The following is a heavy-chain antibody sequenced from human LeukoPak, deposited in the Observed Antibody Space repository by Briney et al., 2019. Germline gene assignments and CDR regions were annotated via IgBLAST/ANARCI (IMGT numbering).Heavy chain of an antibody. Sequence: GASVKVSCKASGYTFTSYYMHWVRQAPGQGLEWMGIINPSGGRTSYAQKFQGRVTMTRDTSTSTVYMELSSLRSEDTAVYYCAGGKGTTVVMYYFYYMEVWGKGTTVTVSS. CDR2: INPSGGRT. CDR3: AGGKGTTVVMYYFYYMEV. J-gene: IGHJ6*03. CDR1: GYTFTSYY. V-gene: IGHV1-46*01. D-gene: IGHD4-23*01.